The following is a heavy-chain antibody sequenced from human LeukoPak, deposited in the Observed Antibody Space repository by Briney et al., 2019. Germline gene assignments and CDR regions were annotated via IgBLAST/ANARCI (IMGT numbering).Heavy chain of an antibody. V-gene: IGHV3-53*01. CDR2: IYSGGST. J-gene: IGHJ6*03. CDR1: GFTVSSNY. Sequence: PGGSLRLSCAASGFTVSSNYMSWVRPAPGKGLEGVSVIYSGGSTYYADSVKGRFTISRDNSKNTLYLQMNSLRAEDTAVYYCARGVARLNYYYYYYMDVWGKGTTVTISS. CDR3: ARGVARLNYYYYYYMDV.